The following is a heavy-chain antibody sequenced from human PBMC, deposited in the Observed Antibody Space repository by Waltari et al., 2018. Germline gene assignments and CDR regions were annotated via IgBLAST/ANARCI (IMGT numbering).Heavy chain of an antibody. CDR1: GGSISSYY. V-gene: IGHV4-59*01. Sequence: QVQLQESGPGLVKPSETLSLTCTVSGGSISSYYWSWLRQPPGKGLEWIGYIYYSGSTNYNPSLKSRVTISVDTSKNQFSLKLSSVTAADTAVYYCARAAVGARRPGGWFDPWGQGTLVTVSS. J-gene: IGHJ5*02. CDR3: ARAAVGARRPGGWFDP. D-gene: IGHD6-6*01. CDR2: IYYSGST.